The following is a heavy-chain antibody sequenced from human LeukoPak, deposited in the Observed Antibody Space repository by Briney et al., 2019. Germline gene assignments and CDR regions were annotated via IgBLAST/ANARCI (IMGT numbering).Heavy chain of an antibody. CDR2: IWDDESYK. D-gene: IGHD1-26*01. Sequence: PGGSLRLSCEASGFSFSNYGMHWVRQAPGKGLEWVAVIWDDESYKYYADSVKGRFTISRDNSKNTLYLQMNSLRAEDTAVYYCAKPTRGSGSFLIDYWGQGTLVTVSS. J-gene: IGHJ4*02. CDR1: GFSFSNYG. V-gene: IGHV3-33*06. CDR3: AKPTRGSGSFLIDY.